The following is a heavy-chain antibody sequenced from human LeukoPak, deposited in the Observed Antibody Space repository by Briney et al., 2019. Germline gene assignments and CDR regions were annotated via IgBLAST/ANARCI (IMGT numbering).Heavy chain of an antibody. CDR3: AGDPAPHYGSGSYFDY. Sequence: ASVKVSCKASGYTFTSYGISWVRQAPGRGLEWMGWISAYNGNTNYAQKLQGRVTMTTDTSTSTAYMELRSLRFDDTAVYYCAGDPAPHYGSGSYFDYWGQGTLVTVSS. CDR2: ISAYNGNT. J-gene: IGHJ4*02. CDR1: GYTFTSYG. D-gene: IGHD3-10*01. V-gene: IGHV1-18*04.